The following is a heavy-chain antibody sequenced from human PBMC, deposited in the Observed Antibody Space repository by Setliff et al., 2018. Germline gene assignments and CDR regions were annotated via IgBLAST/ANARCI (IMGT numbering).Heavy chain of an antibody. Sequence: ASVKVSCKASGYTLTNYYIHWVRQAPGQGPEWMGIINPNGGSTRYAQKFQGRVTMTADTSTSTAYMELSSLRSEDTAVYYCAAGLWFGELLYWANLDYWGQGTLVTVSS. CDR1: GYTLTNYY. CDR3: AAGLWFGELLYWANLDY. V-gene: IGHV1-46*01. J-gene: IGHJ4*02. CDR2: INPNGGST. D-gene: IGHD3-10*01.